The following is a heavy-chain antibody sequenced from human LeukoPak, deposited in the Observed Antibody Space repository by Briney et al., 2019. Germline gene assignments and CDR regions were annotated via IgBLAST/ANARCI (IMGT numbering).Heavy chain of an antibody. CDR2: IYYSGST. J-gene: IGHJ3*02. V-gene: IGHV4-59*08. CDR3: ARLYDAFDI. Sequence: LEWIGYIYYSGSTNYNPSLKSRVTISVDTSKNQFSLKLSSVTAADTAVYYCARLYDAFDIWGQGTMVTVSS.